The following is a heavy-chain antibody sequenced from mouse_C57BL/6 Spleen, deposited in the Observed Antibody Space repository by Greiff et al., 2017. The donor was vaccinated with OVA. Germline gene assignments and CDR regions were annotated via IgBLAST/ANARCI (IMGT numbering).Heavy chain of an antibody. J-gene: IGHJ3*01. CDR2: ISDGGSYT. V-gene: IGHV5-4*01. D-gene: IGHD2-4*01. CDR3: ARDAPNDSFAY. CDR1: GFTFSSYA. Sequence: EVMLVESGGGLVKPGGSLKLSCAASGFTFSSYAMSWVRQTPEKRLEWVATISDGGSYTYYPDNVKGRFTISRDNAKNNLYLQMSHLKSEDTAMYYCARDAPNDSFAYWGQGTLVTVSA.